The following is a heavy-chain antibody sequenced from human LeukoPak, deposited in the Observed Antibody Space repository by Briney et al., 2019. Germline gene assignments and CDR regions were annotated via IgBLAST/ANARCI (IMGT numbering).Heavy chain of an antibody. Sequence: SQTLSLTCTVSGGSISSGGYYWSWIRQHPGKGLEWIGYIYYSGSTYYNPPLKSRVTISVDTSKNQFSLKLSSVTAADTAVYYCANYYDSSGVFDYWAREPWSPSPQ. V-gene: IGHV4-31*03. CDR1: GGSISSGGYY. CDR3: ANYYDSSGVFDY. CDR2: IYYSGST. D-gene: IGHD3-22*01. J-gene: IGHJ4*02.